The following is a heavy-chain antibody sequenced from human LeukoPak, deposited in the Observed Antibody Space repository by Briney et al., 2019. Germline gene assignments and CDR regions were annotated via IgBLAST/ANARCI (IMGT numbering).Heavy chain of an antibody. J-gene: IGHJ3*02. Sequence: PSETLSLTCAVYGGSFSGYYWSWIRQPPGKGLEWIGEINHSGSTDYNPSLKSRVTISVDTSKNQFSLKLSSVTAADTAVYYYARVLGGPWELKAFDIWGQGTMVTVSS. CDR3: ARVLGGPWELKAFDI. CDR2: INHSGST. D-gene: IGHD1-26*01. CDR1: GGSFSGYY. V-gene: IGHV4-34*01.